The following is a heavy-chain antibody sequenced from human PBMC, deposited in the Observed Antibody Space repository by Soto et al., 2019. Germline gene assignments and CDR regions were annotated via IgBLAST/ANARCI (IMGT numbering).Heavy chain of an antibody. D-gene: IGHD6-19*01. CDR3: ASLSSGWIPGGNRGGMVV. V-gene: IGHV3-30-3*01. J-gene: IGHJ6*02. CDR2: ISYDGSNK. CDR1: GFTFSSYA. Sequence: QVQLVESGGGVVQPGRSLRLSCAASGFTFSSYAMQWVRQAPDKGLEWVAVISYDGSNKYYADSVKGRFTISRDNSMNTLYLQMNSLRAEDTAVYYCASLSSGWIPGGNRGGMVVWGQGTTVTVSS.